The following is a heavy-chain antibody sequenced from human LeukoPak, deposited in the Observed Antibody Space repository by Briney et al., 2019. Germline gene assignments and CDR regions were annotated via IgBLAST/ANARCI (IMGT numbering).Heavy chain of an antibody. CDR3: AKERATTTSFDY. Sequence: PGGSLRLSCAASGFTFSSYAMNWVRQAPGRGLEWISYISTDSTTIYYADSVKGRFTISRDNSKNSLYLQMNSLRAEDTAVYYCAKERATTTSFDYWGQGTLVTVSS. J-gene: IGHJ4*02. V-gene: IGHV3-48*01. CDR1: GFTFSSYA. CDR2: ISTDSTTI. D-gene: IGHD4-11*01.